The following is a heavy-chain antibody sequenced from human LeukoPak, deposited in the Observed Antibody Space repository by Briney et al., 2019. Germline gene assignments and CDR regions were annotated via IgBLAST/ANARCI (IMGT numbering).Heavy chain of an antibody. CDR2: ISAYNGNT. V-gene: IGHV1-18*01. D-gene: IGHD3-22*01. J-gene: IGHJ3*02. Sequence: GASVKVSCKASGYTFTSYGISWVRQAPGQGLEWMGWISAYNGNTNYAQKLQGRVTMTTDTPTSTAYMELSSLRSEDTAVYYCAANRKYYYDSSGYYPNAFDIWGQGTMVTVSS. CDR1: GYTFTSYG. CDR3: AANRKYYYDSSGYYPNAFDI.